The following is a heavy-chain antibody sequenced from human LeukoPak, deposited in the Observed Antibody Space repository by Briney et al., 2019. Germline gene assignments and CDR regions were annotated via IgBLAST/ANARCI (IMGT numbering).Heavy chain of an antibody. V-gene: IGHV3-21*01. CDR3: ARERDIVVVPAALDY. CDR1: GFTFSSYS. CDR2: ISSSSSYI. D-gene: IGHD2-2*01. J-gene: IGHJ4*02. Sequence: GGSLRLSCAASGFTFSSYSMNWVRQAPGKGLEWVSSISSSSSYIYYADSVEGRFTISRDNAKNSLYLQMNSLRAEDTAVYYCARERDIVVVPAALDYWGQGTLVTVSS.